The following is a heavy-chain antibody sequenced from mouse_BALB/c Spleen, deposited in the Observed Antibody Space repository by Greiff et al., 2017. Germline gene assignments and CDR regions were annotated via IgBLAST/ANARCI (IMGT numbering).Heavy chain of an antibody. CDR1: GYTFTSYW. CDR2: INPSTGYT. V-gene: IGHV1-7*01. D-gene: IGHD1-2*01. Sequence: VQLQESGAELAKPGASVKMSCTASGYTFTSYWMHWVQQRPGQGLEWIGYINPSTGYTEYNQKFKDKATLTADKSSSTAYMQLSSLTSEDSAVYYCAREGGVRLPWFAYWGQGTLVTVSA. J-gene: IGHJ3*01. CDR3: AREGGVRLPWFAY.